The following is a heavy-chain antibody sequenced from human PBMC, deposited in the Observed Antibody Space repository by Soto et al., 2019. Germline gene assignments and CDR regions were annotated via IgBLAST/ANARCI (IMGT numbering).Heavy chain of an antibody. Sequence: PSETLSLTCTVSGGSVSSHYWSWIRQPAGKGPEWLGRLYNAERTSYNPSLKGRVTMSMDTSNNQFSLKLTSVTAADTAVYFCAREPLAHSYFDFWGQGTLVTVSS. CDR2: LYNAERT. CDR3: AREPLAHSYFDF. V-gene: IGHV4-4*07. J-gene: IGHJ4*02. CDR1: GGSVSSHY.